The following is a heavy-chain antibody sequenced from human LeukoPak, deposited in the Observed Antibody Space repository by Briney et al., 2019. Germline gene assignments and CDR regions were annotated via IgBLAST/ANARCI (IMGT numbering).Heavy chain of an antibody. CDR1: GPSTSSRNYY. CDR2: SWSSGST. V-gene: IGHV4-61*02. Sequence: SQTLSLTCTVSGPSTSSRNYYWSWVWQPAGKVLEWNGRSWSSGSTNDNPSLKNQGTITVEKAKQQFSLKLSAVTAADTAVYYCASGVRGDYYYYGMDVWGQGTTVTVSS. J-gene: IGHJ6*02. D-gene: IGHD3-10*01. CDR3: ASGVRGDYYYYGMDV.